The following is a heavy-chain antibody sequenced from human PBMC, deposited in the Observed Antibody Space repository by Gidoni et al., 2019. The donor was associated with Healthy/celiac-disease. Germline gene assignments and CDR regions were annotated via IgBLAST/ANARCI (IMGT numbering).Heavy chain of an antibody. Sequence: EVQLVESVGGLVKPVGSLSLSCAASGFTCSSYSKNWVRQAPGKGLEWVSSISSRSSYIYYAASVKGRFTISRDNAKNSLYLQMNRLRAEDTAVYYCAREIHSGSYYDYWGQGTLVTVSS. CDR3: AREIHSGSYYDY. D-gene: IGHD1-26*01. J-gene: IGHJ4*02. CDR1: GFTCSSYS. V-gene: IGHV3-21*01. CDR2: ISSRSSYI.